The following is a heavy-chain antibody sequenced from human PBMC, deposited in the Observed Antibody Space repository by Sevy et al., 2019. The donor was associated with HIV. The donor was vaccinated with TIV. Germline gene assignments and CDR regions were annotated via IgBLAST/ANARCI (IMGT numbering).Heavy chain of an antibody. J-gene: IGHJ3*02. CDR2: IYGSRGVT. Sequence: GSLRLSCAASGFTFSSYALNWVRQAPGKGLEWVSTIYGSRGVTYYADYVKGRFTISRDNSKNTLYLQMNSLRTEDTAVYFCAGGRNDSSGSFDAFAIWGQGTMVTASS. D-gene: IGHD3-22*01. V-gene: IGHV3-23*01. CDR1: GFTFSSYA. CDR3: AGGRNDSSGSFDAFAI.